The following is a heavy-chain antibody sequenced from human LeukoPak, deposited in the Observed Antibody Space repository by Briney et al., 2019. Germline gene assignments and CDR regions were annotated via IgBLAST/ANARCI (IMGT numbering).Heavy chain of an antibody. Sequence: GGSLRLSCVASGFKFGDYYMSWLRQAPGKGLEWISYISSTGSLIYYADSVRGRFTTSRDNAKNSLHLQMDSLRGDDTAIYYCARDAGSYHFDYWGQGTLVTVSS. CDR1: GFKFGDYY. D-gene: IGHD1-26*01. CDR3: ARDAGSYHFDY. V-gene: IGHV3-11*04. CDR2: ISSTGSLI. J-gene: IGHJ4*02.